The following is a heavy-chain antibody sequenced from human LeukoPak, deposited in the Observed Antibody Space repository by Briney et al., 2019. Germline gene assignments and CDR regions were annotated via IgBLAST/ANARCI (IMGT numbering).Heavy chain of an antibody. CDR2: INHSGST. J-gene: IGHJ6*03. CDR3: ARVRYSGSYPFYYYYYMDV. V-gene: IGHV4-34*01. D-gene: IGHD1-26*01. CDR1: GGSFSGYY. Sequence: PSETLSLTCAVYGGSFSGYYWSWIRQPPGKGLEWIGEINHSGSTNYNPSLKSRVTISVDTSKNQFSLKLSSVTAADTAVYYCARVRYSGSYPFYYYYYMDVWGKGTTVTISS.